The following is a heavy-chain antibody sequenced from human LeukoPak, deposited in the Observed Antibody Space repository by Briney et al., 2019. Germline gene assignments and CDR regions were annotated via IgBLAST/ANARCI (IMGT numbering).Heavy chain of an antibody. V-gene: IGHV3-23*01. CDR1: GFTFSSYG. J-gene: IGHJ6*03. CDR3: ARDPYSGAYGDTYYYYMDV. D-gene: IGHD1-26*01. Sequence: GGSLRLSCAASGFTFSSYGMSWVRQAPGKGLEWVSAISGSGGSTYYADSVKGRFTISRVNSKNTLYLQMNSLRAEDTAVYYCARDPYSGAYGDTYYYYMDVWGKGTTVTISS. CDR2: ISGSGGST.